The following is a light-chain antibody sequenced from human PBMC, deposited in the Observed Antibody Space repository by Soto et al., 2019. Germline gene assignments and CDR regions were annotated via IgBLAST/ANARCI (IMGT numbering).Light chain of an antibody. Sequence: IQRTQSHSTLSAAVGDRVTSTCLASQSISSWLAWYQQKPGKAPKLLIYDASSLESGVPSRFSGSGSGTEFTLTICSLQPDDFAPYYCQHYNSYLITFGQGTRLEIK. CDR2: DAS. CDR1: QSISSW. V-gene: IGKV1-5*01. J-gene: IGKJ5*01. CDR3: QHYNSYLIT.